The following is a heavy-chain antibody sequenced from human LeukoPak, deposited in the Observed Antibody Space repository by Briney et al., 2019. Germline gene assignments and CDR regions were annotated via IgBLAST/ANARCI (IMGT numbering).Heavy chain of an antibody. D-gene: IGHD2-15*01. Sequence: GESLKISCKGSGYSFTSYWIGWVRQMPGKGLEWVGIIYPGDSDTRYSPSFQGQVTISADKSISTAYLQWSSLKASDTAMYYCARRPYCSGGSCLTGEFDYWGQGTLVTVSS. CDR2: IYPGDSDT. CDR3: ARRPYCSGGSCLTGEFDY. J-gene: IGHJ4*02. V-gene: IGHV5-51*01. CDR1: GYSFTSYW.